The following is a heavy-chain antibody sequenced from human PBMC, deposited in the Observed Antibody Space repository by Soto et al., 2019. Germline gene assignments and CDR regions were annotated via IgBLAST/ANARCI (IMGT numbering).Heavy chain of an antibody. Sequence: GGSLRLSCAGSGCTFSNYGLHWVRQAPGKGLEWVAVISYDGSHKYYADSVKGRFTISRDNSNNMLYLQMDSLRAEDTAVYYWAHTPGMVRGVTGHYYYQYTDVWGKGVTVTVSS. CDR2: ISYDGSHK. CDR3: AHTPGMVRGVTGHYYYQYTDV. J-gene: IGHJ6*03. D-gene: IGHD3-10*01. CDR1: GCTFSNYG. V-gene: IGHV3-30*03.